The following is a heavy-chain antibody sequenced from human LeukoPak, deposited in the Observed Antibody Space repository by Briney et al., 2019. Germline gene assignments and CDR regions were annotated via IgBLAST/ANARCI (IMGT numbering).Heavy chain of an antibody. CDR1: GFTFSSYS. Sequence: GGSLRLSCAASGFTFSSYSMNWVRQAPGKGLEWVSSISSSSYIYYADSVKGRFTISRDNAKNSLYLQMNSLRAEDTAVYYCAGDGGYCSSTSCLAEYDYWGQGTLVTVSS. V-gene: IGHV3-21*01. CDR2: ISSSSYI. CDR3: AGDGGYCSSTSCLAEYDY. D-gene: IGHD2-2*01. J-gene: IGHJ4*02.